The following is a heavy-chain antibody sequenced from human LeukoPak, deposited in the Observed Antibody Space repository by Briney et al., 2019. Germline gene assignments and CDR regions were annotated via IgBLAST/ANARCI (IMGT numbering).Heavy chain of an antibody. D-gene: IGHD1-1*01. J-gene: IGHJ4*02. CDR3: ARGRGGPTGLNYFDY. Sequence: GGSLRLSCAASGFTLSSYALSWVRQAPGKGLGWVSGICGSGGSTYYADSVKGRFTISRDNSKNTLYLQMSSLRAEDTAVYYCARGRGGPTGLNYFDYWGQGTLVTVSS. CDR2: ICGSGGST. V-gene: IGHV3-23*01. CDR1: GFTLSSYA.